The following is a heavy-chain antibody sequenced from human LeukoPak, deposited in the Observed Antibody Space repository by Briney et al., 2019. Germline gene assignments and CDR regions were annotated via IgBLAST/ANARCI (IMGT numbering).Heavy chain of an antibody. CDR2: ISYDGNYK. CDR1: GFTFSSYG. CDR3: VRNLAVAGTCFDS. J-gene: IGHJ4*02. Sequence: AGGSLRLSCAASGFTFSSYGMHWVRQAPGKGLEWAAVISYDGNYKYYTESVKGRFTISRDNSKNTLYLQMNSLRAEDTALYYCVRNLAVAGTCFDSWGQGTLVTVSS. D-gene: IGHD6-19*01. V-gene: IGHV3-30*03.